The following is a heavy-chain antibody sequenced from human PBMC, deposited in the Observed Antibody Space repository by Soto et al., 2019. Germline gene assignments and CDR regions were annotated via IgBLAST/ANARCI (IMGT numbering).Heavy chain of an antibody. J-gene: IGHJ5*02. V-gene: IGHV5-51*01. D-gene: IGHD3-10*01. Sequence: GESLKIACKGSGYSFTSYWIGWVRQMPGKGLEWMGIIYPGDSDTRYSPSFQGQVTISADKSISTAYLQWSSLKASDTAMYYCARLDNWFGELGEWFDPWGQGTLVTVSS. CDR1: GYSFTSYW. CDR3: ARLDNWFGELGEWFDP. CDR2: IYPGDSDT.